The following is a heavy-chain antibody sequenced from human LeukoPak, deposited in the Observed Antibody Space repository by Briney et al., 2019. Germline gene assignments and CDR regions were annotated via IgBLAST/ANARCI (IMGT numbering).Heavy chain of an antibody. J-gene: IGHJ4*02. Sequence: PGGSLRLSCAASGFTFDDYGMSWVRQAPGKGLEWVSGINWNGGSTGYADSVKSRFTISRDNAKNSLYLQMNSLRAEDTALYYCARDRGHYYDNSNDYWGQGTLVTVSS. CDR2: INWNGGST. CDR3: ARDRGHYYDNSNDY. V-gene: IGHV3-20*04. CDR1: GFTFDDYG. D-gene: IGHD3-22*01.